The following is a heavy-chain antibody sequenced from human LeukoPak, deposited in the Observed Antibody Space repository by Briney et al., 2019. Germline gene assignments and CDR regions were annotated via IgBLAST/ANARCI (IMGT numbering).Heavy chain of an antibody. J-gene: IGHJ4*02. CDR3: ARRVGGYSHPYDY. CDR1: GFTVSGNY. Sequence: GGSLRLSCAVSGFTVSGNYMSWVRQAPGKGLEWGSLIYSGGTTYYSDSVKGRFTISRDNSKNTLYLQMNSLRAEDMAVYYCARRVGGYSHPYDYWGEGILLSVSS. D-gene: IGHD4-23*01. V-gene: IGHV3-53*01. CDR2: IYSGGTT.